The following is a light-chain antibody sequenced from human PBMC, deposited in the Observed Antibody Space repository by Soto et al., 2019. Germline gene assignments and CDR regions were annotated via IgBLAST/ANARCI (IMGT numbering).Light chain of an antibody. J-gene: IGKJ4*02. CDR1: QVIRND. V-gene: IGKV1-17*01. Sequence: DIQMTQSPSSLSASVGDRVTITCRASQVIRNDLAWYQQKPGKAPKRLIFAASRLQSGVPFRFSGSGYGTEFTLTISSLQPEDYATYYCLQHNSYPLTFGGGSKVEIK. CDR2: AAS. CDR3: LQHNSYPLT.